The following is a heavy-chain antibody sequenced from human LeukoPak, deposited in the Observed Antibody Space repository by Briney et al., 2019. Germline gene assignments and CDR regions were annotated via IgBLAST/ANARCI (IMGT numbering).Heavy chain of an antibody. CDR3: ARGYDPYYFDY. CDR1: GGSISSYY. CDR2: IFYSGST. V-gene: IGHV4-59*01. Sequence: SETLSLTCTVSGGSISSYYWSWIRQPPGKGLEWIGYIFYSGSTNYNPSLKSRVTISVDTSKNRFSLKLSSVTAADTAVYYCARGYDPYYFDYWGQGTLVTVS. J-gene: IGHJ4*02. D-gene: IGHD3-22*01.